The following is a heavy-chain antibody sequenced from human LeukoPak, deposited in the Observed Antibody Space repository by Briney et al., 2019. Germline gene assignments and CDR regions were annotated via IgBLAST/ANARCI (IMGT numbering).Heavy chain of an antibody. V-gene: IGHV4-39*07. D-gene: IGHD3-10*01. CDR3: ARAERGYYGSGSFDY. Sequence: AETLSLTCTVSGVSISISSYYWGWLRQPPGRGLEWFGSIYYSGSTYYNPSLKSRVTISVDTSKNQFSLKLSSVTAADTAVYYCARAERGYYGSGSFDYWGQGTLVTVSS. J-gene: IGHJ4*02. CDR1: GVSISISSYY. CDR2: IYYSGST.